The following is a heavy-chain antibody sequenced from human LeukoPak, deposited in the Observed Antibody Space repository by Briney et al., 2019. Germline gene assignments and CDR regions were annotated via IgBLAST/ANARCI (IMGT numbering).Heavy chain of an antibody. CDR1: GDSISSSSYY. D-gene: IGHD3-22*01. Sequence: PSETLSLTCTVSGDSISSSSYYWDWVRQPPGKGLEWIGRISSSGSTNYNPSLKSRVTISVDTSKNQFSLKLSSVTAADTAVYFCARGPYSYDSSGAFDIWGQGTMVTVSS. CDR2: ISSSGST. V-gene: IGHV4-39*07. CDR3: ARGPYSYDSSGAFDI. J-gene: IGHJ3*02.